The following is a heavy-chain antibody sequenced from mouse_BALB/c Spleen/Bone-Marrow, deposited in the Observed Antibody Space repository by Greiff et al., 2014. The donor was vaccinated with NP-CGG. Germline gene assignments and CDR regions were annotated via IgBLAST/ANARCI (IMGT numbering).Heavy chain of an antibody. D-gene: IGHD1-1*01. Sequence: EVKLMESGAELVKPGASVELSCTASGFNIKDTYMHWVKQRPEQGLEWIGRIDPANGNTKYDPKFQGKATITADTSSNTAYLQLSSLTSEDTAVYYCALYYYGSSGFAYWGQGTLVTVSA. CDR2: IDPANGNT. CDR1: GFNIKDTY. CDR3: ALYYYGSSGFAY. V-gene: IGHV14-3*02. J-gene: IGHJ3*01.